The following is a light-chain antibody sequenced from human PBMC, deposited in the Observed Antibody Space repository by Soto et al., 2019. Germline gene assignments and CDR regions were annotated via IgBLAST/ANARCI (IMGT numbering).Light chain of an antibody. CDR2: DAS. CDR3: QQRSNWPPLT. J-gene: IGKJ4*01. V-gene: IGKV3-11*01. Sequence: EIVLTQSPATLSLSPGERATLSCRASQSVSSYLAWYQQKPGQAPRLLIYDASNRATGIPARFSGSGSGTDFTLTISSLEPEDFAVYYCQQRSNWPPLTFGGGTEVEIK. CDR1: QSVSSY.